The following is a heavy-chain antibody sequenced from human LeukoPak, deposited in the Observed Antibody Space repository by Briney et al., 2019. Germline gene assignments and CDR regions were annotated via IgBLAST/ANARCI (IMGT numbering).Heavy chain of an antibody. V-gene: IGHV1-69*01. CDR3: ARETLGGRGYYYYGMDV. Sequence: ASVKVSCKASGGTFSSYAINWVRQASGQGLEWMGGIIPIFGTANYAQRFQGRVTITADESTSTAYMELSSLRSEDTAVYYCARETLGGRGYYYYGMDVWGQGTTVTVSS. CDR2: IIPIFGTA. J-gene: IGHJ6*02. CDR1: GGTFSSYA. D-gene: IGHD4-23*01.